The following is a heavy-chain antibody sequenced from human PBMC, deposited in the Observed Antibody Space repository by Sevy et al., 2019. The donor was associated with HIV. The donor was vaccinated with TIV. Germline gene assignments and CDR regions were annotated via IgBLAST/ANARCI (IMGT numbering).Heavy chain of an antibody. Sequence: ASVKVSCKASGGTFSSYAISWVRQAPGQGLEWMGGIIPIFGTANYAQKFQGRVTITADESTSTAYMELSSLRSEDTAVYYCAREANYYGSGLYDYYGMDVWGQGTTVTVSS. J-gene: IGHJ6*02. CDR3: AREANYYGSGLYDYYGMDV. CDR1: GGTFSSYA. V-gene: IGHV1-69*13. D-gene: IGHD3-10*01. CDR2: IIPIFGTA.